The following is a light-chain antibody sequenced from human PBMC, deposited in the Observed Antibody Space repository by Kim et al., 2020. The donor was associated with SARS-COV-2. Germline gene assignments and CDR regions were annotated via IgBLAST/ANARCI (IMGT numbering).Light chain of an antibody. J-gene: IGLJ2*01. CDR3: NSRDSNDNMV. V-gene: IGLV3-19*01. Sequence: VALSQRIRITSQRNRLRSNKPTWYKQKPRQAPIVVNYGKNNRPSVIPVRFSGSSSENTASLTITVTQTGDEADYYYNSRDSNDNMVFGGGTKLTVL. CDR1: RLRSNK. CDR2: GKN.